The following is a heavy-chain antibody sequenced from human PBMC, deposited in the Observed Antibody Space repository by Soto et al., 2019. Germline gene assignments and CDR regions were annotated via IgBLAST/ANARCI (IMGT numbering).Heavy chain of an antibody. Sequence: EVHLLESGGGLVQPGGSLRLSCAASDFTFDGHGMSWVRQAPGKGPEWVSTISPEGFNTHYADSVRGRFTISRDNSRNTVDLHMRSLRAEATAIYYCVSWVSAHLDYWGQGTPVTVSS. CDR3: VSWVSAHLDY. V-gene: IGHV3-23*01. CDR1: DFTFDGHG. D-gene: IGHD2-8*01. CDR2: ISPEGFNT. J-gene: IGHJ4*02.